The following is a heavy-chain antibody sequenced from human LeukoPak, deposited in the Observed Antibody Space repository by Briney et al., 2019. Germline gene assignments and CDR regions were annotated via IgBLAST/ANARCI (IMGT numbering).Heavy chain of an antibody. CDR3: ARVYLSQQLVPGLDY. CDR1: GFIFDDYG. V-gene: IGHV3-20*04. Sequence: GGALRLSCAASGFIFDDYGMSWVRQAPGKGLEWVSGIYWNGSITGYADSVKGRFTISRDNAKNSLYLQMNSLRAEDTALYYCARVYLSQQLVPGLDYWGQGTLVTVSS. CDR2: IYWNGSIT. D-gene: IGHD6-13*01. J-gene: IGHJ4*02.